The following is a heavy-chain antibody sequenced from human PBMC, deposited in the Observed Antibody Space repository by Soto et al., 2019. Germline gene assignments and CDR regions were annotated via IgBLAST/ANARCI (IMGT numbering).Heavy chain of an antibody. CDR2: IYGHDDK. D-gene: IGHD3-9*01. CDR3: AHRVTRTGYWGY. V-gene: IGHV2-5*01. J-gene: IGHJ4*02. CDR1: GFSLSTSGVG. Sequence: QINLRESGPTLVKPTQTLTLTCTFSGFSLSTSGVGVGWIRQPPGKALEWLAIIYGHDDKRYSPSLKSRLTIPEDTSKNQVVLTMNSLDPVDTATYYCAHRVTRTGYWGYWGQGTLVTVSS.